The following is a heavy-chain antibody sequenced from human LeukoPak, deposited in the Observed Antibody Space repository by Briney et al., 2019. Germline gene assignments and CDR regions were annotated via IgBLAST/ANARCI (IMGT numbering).Heavy chain of an antibody. J-gene: IGHJ3*02. CDR1: GFTFCSYW. CDR3: ARDRSGYSYDAFDI. CDR2: INSDGSST. V-gene: IGHV3-74*01. Sequence: GGSLRLSCAASGFTFCSYWMHWVRQAPGKGLVWVSRINSDGSSTSYADSVKGRFTISRDNAKNTLYLQMNSLRAEDTAVYYCARDRSGYSYDAFDIWGQGTMVTVSS. D-gene: IGHD3-3*01.